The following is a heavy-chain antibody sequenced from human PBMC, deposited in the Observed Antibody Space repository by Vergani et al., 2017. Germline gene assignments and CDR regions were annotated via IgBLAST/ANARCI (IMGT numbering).Heavy chain of an antibody. J-gene: IGHJ6*02. CDR2: ISYDGSNK. CDR1: GFTFSSYG. V-gene: IGHV3-30*18. D-gene: IGHD4-11*01. CDR3: AKDPSSPTVTSDYYYYYGMDV. Sequence: QVQLVESGGCVVQPGRSLRLSCAASGFTFSSYGMHWVRQAPGTGLEWVAVISYDGSNKYYADSVKGRFTISRDNSKNTLYLQMNSLRAEDTAVYYCAKDPSSPTVTSDYYYYYGMDVWGQGTTVTVSS.